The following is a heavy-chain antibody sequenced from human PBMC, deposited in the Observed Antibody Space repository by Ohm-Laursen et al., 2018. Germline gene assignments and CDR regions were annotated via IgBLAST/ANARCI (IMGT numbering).Heavy chain of an antibody. Sequence: SLRLSCSASGFTFSSYDMHWVRQATGKGLEWVSAIGTAGDTYYPGSVKGRFTISRENAKNSLYLQMNSLRAGDTAVYYCARGYYDSSGYYSEAFDIWGQGTMVTVSS. CDR2: IGTAGDT. CDR1: GFTFSSYD. CDR3: ARGYYDSSGYYSEAFDI. J-gene: IGHJ3*02. V-gene: IGHV3-13*01. D-gene: IGHD3-22*01.